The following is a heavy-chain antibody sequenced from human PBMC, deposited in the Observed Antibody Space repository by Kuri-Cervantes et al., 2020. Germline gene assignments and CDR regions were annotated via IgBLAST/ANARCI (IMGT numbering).Heavy chain of an antibody. Sequence: ASVKVSCKASGGTFSSYAISWVRQAPGQGLEWMGIINPSGGSTSYAQKFQGRVTVTRNTSISTAYMELSSLRSEDTAVYYCARVMAGTFYYYYYGMDVWGQGTTVTVSS. CDR2: INPSGGST. D-gene: IGHD6-19*01. CDR1: GGTFSSYA. J-gene: IGHJ6*02. V-gene: IGHV1-46*01. CDR3: ARVMAGTFYYYYYGMDV.